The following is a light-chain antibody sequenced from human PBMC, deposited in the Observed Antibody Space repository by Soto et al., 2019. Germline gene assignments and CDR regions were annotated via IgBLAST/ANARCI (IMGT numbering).Light chain of an antibody. Sequence: QSVLTQPASVSGSPGQSITISCTGTIYDVGAYHYVSWYQQFPGKAPKLILYEVSNRPSGISNRFSGFRFGSTASLTVSGLQPVDDAHYYCISYTTTGALVFGGGTKVTVL. CDR1: IYDVGAYHY. CDR2: EVS. J-gene: IGLJ2*01. CDR3: ISYTTTGALV. V-gene: IGLV2-14*01.